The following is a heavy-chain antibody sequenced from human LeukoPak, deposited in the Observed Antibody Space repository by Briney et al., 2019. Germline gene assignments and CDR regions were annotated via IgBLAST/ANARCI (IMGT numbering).Heavy chain of an antibody. CDR2: ISSSSNTV. J-gene: IGHJ4*02. Sequence: KSGGSLRLSCAASGFTFSDYYMTWVRQAPGKGLEWVSYISSSSNTVYYADSVKGRLTVSRDNANNSLYVQMTNLGAEDTAVYYCARRAMGATSFDYWGQGTLVTVSS. CDR1: GFTFSDYY. D-gene: IGHD1-26*01. V-gene: IGHV3-11*04. CDR3: ARRAMGATSFDY.